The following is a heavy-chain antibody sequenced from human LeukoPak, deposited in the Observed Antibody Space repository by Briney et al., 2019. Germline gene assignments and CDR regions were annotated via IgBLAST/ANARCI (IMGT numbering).Heavy chain of an antibody. D-gene: IGHD6-13*01. CDR1: GFTFSTYS. Sequence: GGSLRLSCAASGFTFSTYSMNWVRRAPGKGVEWVSYISSSSSTIYYADCVKRRFTISRDNAKTSLYLQMHSLRVEDTAVYYCARDPDSSSWYNWFDPWGQGTLVTVSS. J-gene: IGHJ5*02. CDR3: ARDPDSSSWYNWFDP. V-gene: IGHV3-48*01. CDR2: ISSSSSTI.